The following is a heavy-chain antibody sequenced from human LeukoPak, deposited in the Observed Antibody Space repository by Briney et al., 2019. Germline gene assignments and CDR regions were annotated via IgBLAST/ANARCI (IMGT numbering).Heavy chain of an antibody. D-gene: IGHD3-3*01. V-gene: IGHV4-38-2*02. CDR3: ARLEWLGRRDFDY. CDR1: GYSINTGSF. CDR2: IYHSGNT. Sequence: SETLSLTCTVSGYSINTGSFWGWIRQPPGKGLEWIGSIYHSGNTYYNPSLKSRVTISIDTSKNQFSLKLSSVTAADTAVYYCARLEWLGRRDFDYWGQGTLVTVSS. J-gene: IGHJ4*02.